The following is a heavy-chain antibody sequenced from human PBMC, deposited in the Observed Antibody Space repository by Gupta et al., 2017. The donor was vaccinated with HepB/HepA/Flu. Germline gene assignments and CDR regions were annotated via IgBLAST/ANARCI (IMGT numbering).Heavy chain of an antibody. V-gene: IGHV3-33*01. CDR2: IWYDGSNK. D-gene: IGHD3-3*01. J-gene: IGHJ6*02. CDR3: ASSRFSQAFTIFGQDGHYYGMDV. CDR1: GFTFSSYG. Sequence: QVQLVESGGGVVQPGRSLRLSCAASGFTFSSYGMHWVRQAPGKGLEWVAVIWYDGSNKYYADSVKGRLTISRDNSKNTLYLQMNSLRAEDTAVYYCASSRFSQAFTIFGQDGHYYGMDVWGQGTTVTVSS.